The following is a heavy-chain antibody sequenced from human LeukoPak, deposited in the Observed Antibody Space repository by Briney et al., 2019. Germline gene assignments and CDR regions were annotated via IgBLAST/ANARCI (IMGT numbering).Heavy chain of an antibody. D-gene: IGHD1-26*01. J-gene: IGHJ2*01. Sequence: GGSLRLSCAASGFTFSDYYMSWIRQAPGKGLEWVSYISSSGSTIYYADSVKGRFTISRDNAKNSLYLQMNSLRAEDTAVYYCARVSAVLNWYFDLWGRGTLVTVSS. V-gene: IGHV3-11*04. CDR1: GFTFSDYY. CDR3: ARVSAVLNWYFDL. CDR2: ISSSGSTI.